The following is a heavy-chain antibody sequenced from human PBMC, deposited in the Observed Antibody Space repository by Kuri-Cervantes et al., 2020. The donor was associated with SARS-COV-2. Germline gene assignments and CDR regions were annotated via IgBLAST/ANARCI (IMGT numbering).Heavy chain of an antibody. Sequence: GSLRLSCTVSGGSISSSSYYWGRIRQPPGKGLEWIGSIYYSGSTYYNPSLKSRVTISVDTSKNQFSLKLSSVTAADTAVYYCARSVTKDFWSGVDIWGQGTMVTVSS. V-gene: IGHV4-39*01. J-gene: IGHJ3*02. CDR1: GGSISSSSYY. CDR2: IYYSGST. CDR3: ARSVTKDFWSGVDI. D-gene: IGHD3-3*01.